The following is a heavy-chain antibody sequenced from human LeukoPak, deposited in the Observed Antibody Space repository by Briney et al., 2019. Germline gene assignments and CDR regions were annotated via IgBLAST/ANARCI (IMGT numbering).Heavy chain of an antibody. V-gene: IGHV3-30-3*01. CDR2: ISYDGSNK. D-gene: IGHD3-10*01. J-gene: IGHJ4*02. Sequence: QPGRSLRLSCAASGFTFSSYAMHWVRQAPGKGLEWVAVISYDGSNKYYADSVKGRFTISRDNSKNTLYLQMNSLRAEDTTVYYCARDSEYGSPTSHFDSWGQGTLVTVSS. CDR1: GFTFSSYA. CDR3: ARDSEYGSPTSHFDS.